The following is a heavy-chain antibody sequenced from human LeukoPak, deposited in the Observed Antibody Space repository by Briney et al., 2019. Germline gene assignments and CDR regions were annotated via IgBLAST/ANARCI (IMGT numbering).Heavy chain of an antibody. D-gene: IGHD3-10*02. Sequence: SETLSLTCSVSGYSISSGYYWGWIRQPPGKGLEWIGSIYHSGTTYYIPSLKSRVTISVDTSKNQVSLKLSSVTAADTAVYYCARGGVGATFGDFDYWGQGTLVTVSS. V-gene: IGHV4-38-2*02. J-gene: IGHJ4*02. CDR1: GYSISSGYY. CDR2: IYHSGTT. CDR3: ARGGVGATFGDFDY.